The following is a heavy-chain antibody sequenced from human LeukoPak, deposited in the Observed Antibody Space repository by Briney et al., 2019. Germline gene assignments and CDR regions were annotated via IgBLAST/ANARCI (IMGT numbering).Heavy chain of an antibody. CDR3: AKNGWRYYYDSSGYFWFDP. CDR1: GFTFSGYA. Sequence: GGSLRLSCAASGFTFSGYAMSWVRQAPGKGLEWVSAISGSGGSTYYADSVKGRFTISRDNSKNTLYLQMNSLRAEDTAVYCCAKNGWRYYYDSSGYFWFDPWGQGTLVTVSS. CDR2: ISGSGGST. V-gene: IGHV3-23*01. D-gene: IGHD3-22*01. J-gene: IGHJ5*02.